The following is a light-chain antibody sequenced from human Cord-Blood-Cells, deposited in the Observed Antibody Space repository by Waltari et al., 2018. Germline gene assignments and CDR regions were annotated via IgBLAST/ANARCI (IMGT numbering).Light chain of an antibody. CDR2: GNS. Sequence: QSVLTQPPSVSGAPGQRVTISCTGSSSNIGAGYDVHWYQQLPGTAPKLPLYGNSNRPSGVPDRFSGSKSGTSASLAITGLQAEDEADYYCQSYDSSLSGWVFGGGTKLTVL. CDR1: SSNIGAGYD. J-gene: IGLJ3*02. CDR3: QSYDSSLSGWV. V-gene: IGLV1-40*01.